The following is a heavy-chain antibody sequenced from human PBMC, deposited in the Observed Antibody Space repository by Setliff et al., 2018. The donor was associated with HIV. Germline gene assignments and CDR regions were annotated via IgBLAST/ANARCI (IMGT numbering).Heavy chain of an antibody. J-gene: IGHJ5*02. CDR1: GGSFSDFY. Sequence: PSETLSLTCVVYGGSFSDFYWVWVRQPPSKGLEWIGEVTHRGSTTYNPTLQSRVAISVDTSKNQFSLKLSSVTAADTAVYYCARERSALLWKNWFDPWGQGTLVTVSS. V-gene: IGHV4-34*01. CDR3: ARERSALLWKNWFDP. CDR2: VTHRGST. D-gene: IGHD3-10*01.